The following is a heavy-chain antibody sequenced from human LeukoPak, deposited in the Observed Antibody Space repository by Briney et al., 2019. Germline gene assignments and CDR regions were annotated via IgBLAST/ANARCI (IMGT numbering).Heavy chain of an antibody. CDR3: ARHSLNNYGSYY. D-gene: IGHD5-24*01. CDR2: IHYDGNT. CDR1: GGSISSSTYS. J-gene: IGHJ4*02. Sequence: SETLSLTCTVSGGSISSSTYSWTWIRQPPGKGLEWIGSIHYDGNTYYKPSLKSRVTISVDTSKIQFSLRLSSATAADMATYYCARHSLNNYGSYYWGQGTLVTVSS. V-gene: IGHV4-39*01.